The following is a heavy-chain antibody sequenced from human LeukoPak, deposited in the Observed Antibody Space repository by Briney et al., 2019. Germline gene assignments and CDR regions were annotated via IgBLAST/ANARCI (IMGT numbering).Heavy chain of an antibody. CDR1: GYTLTELS. D-gene: IGHD2-2*01. CDR3: AKVTYQLLSHDTGFDF. J-gene: IGHJ4*02. CDR2: FDPEDGET. V-gene: IGHV1-24*01. Sequence: ASVKVSCKVSGYTLTELSMHWVRQAPGKGLEWMGGFDPEDGETIYAQKFQGRVTMTEDTSTDTAYMELSSLRAEDTAVYHCAKVTYQLLSHDTGFDFWGQGTLVTVSS.